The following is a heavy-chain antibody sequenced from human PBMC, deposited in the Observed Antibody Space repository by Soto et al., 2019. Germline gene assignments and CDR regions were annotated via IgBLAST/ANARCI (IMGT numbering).Heavy chain of an antibody. CDR1: GFTFSRYG. V-gene: IGHV3-33*01. Sequence: VXYLRLSWSASGFTFSRYGMHWFRQAPCRGLEWVAVIWYDGSNIYYADSVKGRFTISRDNSKDTLDLQMNSLRAEDTAVYYCARDREQWLVGYYFDYWGQGTLVTVSS. D-gene: IGHD6-19*01. CDR3: ARDREQWLVGYYFDY. CDR2: IWYDGSNI. J-gene: IGHJ4*02.